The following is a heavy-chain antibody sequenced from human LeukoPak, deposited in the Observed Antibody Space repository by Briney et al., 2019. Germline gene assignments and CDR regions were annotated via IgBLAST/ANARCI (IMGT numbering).Heavy chain of an antibody. CDR3: ARDLRRGRFHYGMDV. Sequence: KSSETLSLTCTVSGGSISSSSYYWGWIRQPPGKGLEWIGSIYYSGSTYYNPSLKSRVTISVDTSKNQFSLKLSSVTAADTAVYYCARDLRRGRFHYGMDVWGQGTTVTVSS. CDR2: IYYSGST. V-gene: IGHV4-39*07. J-gene: IGHJ6*02. CDR1: GGSISSSSYY.